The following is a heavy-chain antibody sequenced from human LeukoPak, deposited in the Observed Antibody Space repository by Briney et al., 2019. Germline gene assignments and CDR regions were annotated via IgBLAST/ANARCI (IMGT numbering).Heavy chain of an antibody. CDR1: GGSFSDYY. CDR2: INQRGST. D-gene: IGHD3-22*01. CDR3: ARGQYYYDSSGTNLFDY. Sequence: SETLSLTCAVYGGSFSDYYWTWIRQPPGKGLEWIGEINQRGSTNYNPSLKSRVTMSVDTSKNQFSLKLSSVTAADTAVYYCARGQYYYDSSGTNLFDYWGQGTLVTVSS. V-gene: IGHV4-34*01. J-gene: IGHJ4*02.